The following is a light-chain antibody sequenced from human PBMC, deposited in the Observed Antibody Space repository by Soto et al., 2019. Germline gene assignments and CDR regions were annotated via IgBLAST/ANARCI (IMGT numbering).Light chain of an antibody. J-gene: IGLJ2*01. Sequence: QSALTQPASVSGSPGQSITISCTGTSSDVGGYNYVSWYQQHPGKAPKLMIYDVSNRPSGVSNRFSGSKSGNTASLTISGXXAEXXAXXXCSSYTXXSTHVVFGGGTKLTVL. CDR1: SSDVGGYNY. CDR2: DVS. V-gene: IGLV2-14*01. CDR3: SSYTXXSTHVV.